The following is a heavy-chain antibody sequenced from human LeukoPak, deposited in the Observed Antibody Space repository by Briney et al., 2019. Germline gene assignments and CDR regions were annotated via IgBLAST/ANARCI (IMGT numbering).Heavy chain of an antibody. J-gene: IGHJ5*02. V-gene: IGHV4-34*01. Sequence: SETLSLTCTVSGGSISSYYWSWIRQPPGKGLEWIGEINHSGSTNYNPSLKSRVTISVDTSKNQFSLKLSSVTAADTAVYYCAREAAFEYSSSEPGTWFDPWGQGTLVTVSS. D-gene: IGHD6-6*01. CDR1: GGSISSYY. CDR3: AREAAFEYSSSEPGTWFDP. CDR2: INHSGST.